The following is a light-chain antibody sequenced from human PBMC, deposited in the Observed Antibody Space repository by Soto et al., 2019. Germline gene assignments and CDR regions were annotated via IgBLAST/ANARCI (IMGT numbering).Light chain of an antibody. V-gene: IGKV1-12*01. CDR1: QDISSW. Sequence: DIQMTQSPSSVSAAVGDRVTISCRASQDISSWLAWYQQKPGKAPKLLINVASTLQSGVPSRFSGSGSGTDFTLAISSLQPEDFATYYCQQSSSTPQTFGGGTKVDIK. J-gene: IGKJ4*01. CDR2: VAS. CDR3: QQSSSTPQT.